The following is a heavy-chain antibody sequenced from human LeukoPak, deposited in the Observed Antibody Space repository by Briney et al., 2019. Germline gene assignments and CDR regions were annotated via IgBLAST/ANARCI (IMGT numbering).Heavy chain of an antibody. V-gene: IGHV3-21*01. CDR2: ITSSSNYM. Sequence: GGSLRLSCAASGFTFSNYNMNWVRHAPGKGLEWVSSITSSSNYMFYADSVKGRFTISRDNAKNSLYLQMNSLRAEDTAVYYCAREKEVVAATDAFDIWGQGTMVTVSS. CDR1: GFTFSNYN. D-gene: IGHD2-15*01. J-gene: IGHJ3*02. CDR3: AREKEVVAATDAFDI.